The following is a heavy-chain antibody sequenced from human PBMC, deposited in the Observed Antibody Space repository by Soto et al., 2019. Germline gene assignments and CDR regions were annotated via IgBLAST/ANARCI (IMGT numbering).Heavy chain of an antibody. Sequence: SETLSLTCTVSGGSISSYYWSWIRQPPGKGLEWIGYIYYSGSTNYNPSLKSRVTISVDTSKNQFSLKLSSVTAADTAGYYCARYYGGYSDYRGQRTLVTFSS. J-gene: IGHJ4*02. CDR2: IYYSGST. CDR1: GGSISSYY. D-gene: IGHD3-10*01. V-gene: IGHV4-59*08. CDR3: ARYYGGYSDY.